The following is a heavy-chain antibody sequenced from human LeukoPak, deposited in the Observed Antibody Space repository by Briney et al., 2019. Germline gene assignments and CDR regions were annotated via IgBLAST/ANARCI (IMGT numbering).Heavy chain of an antibody. D-gene: IGHD2/OR15-2a*01. J-gene: IGHJ6*02. CDR3: ASPIVHPYYGMDV. Sequence: GASVKVSCKASGGTFSSYAISWVRQAPGQGLEWMGGIIPIFGTANYAQKFQGRVTITADESTSTAYMELSSLRSEDTAVYYCASPIVHPYYGMDVWGQGTTVTVSS. CDR2: IIPIFGTA. CDR1: GGTFSSYA. V-gene: IGHV1-69*13.